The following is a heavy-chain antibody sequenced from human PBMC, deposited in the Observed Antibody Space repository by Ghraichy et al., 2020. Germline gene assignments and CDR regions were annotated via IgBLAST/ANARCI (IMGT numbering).Heavy chain of an antibody. CDR2: ISAYNGNT. V-gene: IGHV1-18*04. CDR1: GYTFTNYG. Sequence: ASVKFSCKTSGYTFTNYGYNWVRQAPGQGLEWMGWISAYNGNTEYAQNLRGRVTMTTDTSTNTAYMELRSLRSDDTAVYYCARAPKYLAAAQAGWPYWGQGTLVAVSS. CDR3: ARAPKYLAAAQAGWPY. J-gene: IGHJ4*02. D-gene: IGHD6-25*01.